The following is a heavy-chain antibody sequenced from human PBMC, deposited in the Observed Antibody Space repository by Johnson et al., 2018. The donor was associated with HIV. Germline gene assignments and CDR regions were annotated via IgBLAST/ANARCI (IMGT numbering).Heavy chain of an antibody. V-gene: IGHV3-13*01. J-gene: IGHJ3*02. CDR2: IGTAGNT. CDR3: ARVSSGGAFDI. Sequence: EVQLVESGGGLVQPGGSLRLSCAASGFTFSSYDMHWVRQATGKGLEWVSAIGTAGNTYYPGSVKGRFPISRENAKNSLYLQMNSLRAGDTAVYYCARVSSGGAFDIWGQGTMVTVSS. CDR1: GFTFSSYD. D-gene: IGHD3-22*01.